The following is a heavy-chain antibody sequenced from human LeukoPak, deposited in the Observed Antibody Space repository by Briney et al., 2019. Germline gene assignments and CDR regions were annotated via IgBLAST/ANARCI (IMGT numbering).Heavy chain of an antibody. CDR2: IYHSGST. CDR3: ARHDGNSGWVPTA. V-gene: IGHV4-59*08. Sequence: PSETLSLTCTVSGGSIRNYYWTWIRQPPGRGLEWIGYIYHSGSTKYNPSLKSRVTISVDTSKNQFSLRLRSVTAADTAVYYCARHDGNSGWVPTAWGQGTLVTVSS. D-gene: IGHD6-19*01. CDR1: GGSIRNYY. J-gene: IGHJ5*02.